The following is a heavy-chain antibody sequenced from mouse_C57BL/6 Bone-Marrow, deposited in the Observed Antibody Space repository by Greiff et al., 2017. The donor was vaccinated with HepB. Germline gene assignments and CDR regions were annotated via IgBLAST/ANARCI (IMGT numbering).Heavy chain of an antibody. J-gene: IGHJ1*03. D-gene: IGHD1-1*01. V-gene: IGHV1-23*01. CDR1: GYTFTDYE. CDR2: IDPETCGT. Sequence: QVQLQQSGAELVRPGASVKLSCKASGYTFTDYEMHCVNQTPVHGLEWIGAIDPETCGTAYNQKFKGKATLTADKSSSTAYMELRSLTSEDSAVYYCTRFTWGYFDVWGTGTTVTVSS. CDR3: TRFTWGYFDV.